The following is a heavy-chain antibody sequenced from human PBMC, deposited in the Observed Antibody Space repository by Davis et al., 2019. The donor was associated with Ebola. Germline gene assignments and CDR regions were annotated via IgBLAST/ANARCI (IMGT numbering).Heavy chain of an antibody. J-gene: IGHJ6*03. V-gene: IGHV3-33*01. D-gene: IGHD3-10*01. CDR3: ARDPTMVRGVKSYYYYYYMDV. CDR2: IWYDGSNK. Sequence: GESLKISCAASGFTFSSYGMHWVRQAPGKGLEWVAVIWYDGSNKYYADSVKGRFTISRDNSKNTLYLQMNSLRAEDTAVYYCARDPTMVRGVKSYYYYYYMDVWGKGTTVTVSS. CDR1: GFTFSSYG.